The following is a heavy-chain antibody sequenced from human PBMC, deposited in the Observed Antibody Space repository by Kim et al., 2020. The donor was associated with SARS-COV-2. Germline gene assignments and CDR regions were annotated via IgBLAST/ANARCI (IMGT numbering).Heavy chain of an antibody. Sequence: GGSLRLSCAASGFAFSSYSMNWVRQAPGKGLEWVSSISGSSTYIYYADSMKGRFTISRDNAKKSLYLKMNSLRAEDTAVYYCAREEVARGATDYWGQGTLVTVSS. CDR3: AREEVARGATDY. CDR1: GFAFSSYS. D-gene: IGHD2-15*01. CDR2: ISGSSTYI. V-gene: IGHV3-21*01. J-gene: IGHJ4*02.